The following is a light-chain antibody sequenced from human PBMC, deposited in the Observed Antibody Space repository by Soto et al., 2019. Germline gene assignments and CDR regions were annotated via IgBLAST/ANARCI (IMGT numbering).Light chain of an antibody. J-gene: IGLJ1*01. CDR2: EVN. CDR1: SSDVGGYNY. CDR3: SSYAGSRNV. V-gene: IGLV2-8*01. Sequence: QSVLTQPPSASGSPGQSVAISCTGTSSDVGGYNYVSWYQQHPGKAPKLMIYEVNKRPSGVPDLFSGSKSGNTASLTVSGLQAEDEADYYCSSYAGSRNVFGTGTQLTVL.